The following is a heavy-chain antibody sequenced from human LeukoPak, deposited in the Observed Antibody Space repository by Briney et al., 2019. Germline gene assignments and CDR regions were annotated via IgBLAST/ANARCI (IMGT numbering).Heavy chain of an antibody. D-gene: IGHD3-22*01. CDR1: GGSISSY. CDR3: ASTSPKYYYESSGNSSLFDN. CDR2: IYGSGTT. Sequence: SETLSLTCTVSGGSISSYWSWIRQPAGKGLEWIGRIYGSGTTTYNPSLKSRVSMSIDTSKNQFSLKLMSVTAADTALYYCASTSPKYYYESSGNSSLFDNWGQGTLVTVSS. J-gene: IGHJ4*02. V-gene: IGHV4-4*07.